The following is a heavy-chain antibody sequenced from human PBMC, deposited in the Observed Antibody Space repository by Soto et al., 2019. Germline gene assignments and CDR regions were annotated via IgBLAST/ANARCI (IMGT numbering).Heavy chain of an antibody. D-gene: IGHD6-6*01. J-gene: IGHJ4*02. V-gene: IGHV4-61*01. CDR2: IYYSGST. CDR3: ARDPLGYSSSHFFDQ. CDR1: GASVSSGSHY. Sequence: QVQLQESGPGLVKPSETLSVTCSVSGASVSSGSHYWSWIRQSPGKGLEWIGFIYYSGSTNYNPSLKCRVTISVDTSKNQFSLKVSSVTAADTAVYFCARDPLGYSSSHFFDQWGQGTLVTVSS.